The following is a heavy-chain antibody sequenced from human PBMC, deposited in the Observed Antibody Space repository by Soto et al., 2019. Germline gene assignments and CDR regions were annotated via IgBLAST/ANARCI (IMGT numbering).Heavy chain of an antibody. CDR3: ARDMTRTVVPYFDF. CDR2: IIPISGAA. V-gene: IGHV1-69*06. D-gene: IGHD1-7*01. Sequence: QVELVQSGAEVKKPGSSVKVSCQASEDTFRNYAISWVRQAPGQGLEWMGGIIPISGAANYAQKFQGRVTITADKSTSTSYMELSSLRSEDTAVYYCARDMTRTVVPYFDFWGQGTLVTVSS. J-gene: IGHJ4*02. CDR1: EDTFRNYA.